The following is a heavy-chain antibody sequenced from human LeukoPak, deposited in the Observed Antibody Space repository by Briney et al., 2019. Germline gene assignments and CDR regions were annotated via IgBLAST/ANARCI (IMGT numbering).Heavy chain of an antibody. V-gene: IGHV3-30*18. Sequence: GGSLRLSCAASGFTFSSYGMHWVRQAPGKGPEWVAVISYDGSNKYYADSVKGRFTISRDNSKNTLYLQMNSLRAEDTAVYYCAKDRLLVRGGTDSWGERTLGTVSS. CDR2: ISYDGSNK. CDR3: AKDRLLVRGGTDS. CDR1: GFTFSSYG. J-gene: IGHJ4*02. D-gene: IGHD3-10*01.